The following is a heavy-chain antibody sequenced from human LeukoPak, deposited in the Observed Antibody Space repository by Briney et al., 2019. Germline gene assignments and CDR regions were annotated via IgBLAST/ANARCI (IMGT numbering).Heavy chain of an antibody. D-gene: IGHD3-16*01. J-gene: IGHJ4*02. CDR1: GFTVSSNY. Sequence: QTGGSLRLSCAASGFTVSSNYMSWVRQAPGKGLEWVSVIYSGGSTYYADSVKGRFTISRDNSKNTLYLQMNSLRAEDTADYYCAKDSLADIDYWGQGTLVTVSS. V-gene: IGHV3-53*05. CDR3: AKDSLADIDY. CDR2: IYSGGST.